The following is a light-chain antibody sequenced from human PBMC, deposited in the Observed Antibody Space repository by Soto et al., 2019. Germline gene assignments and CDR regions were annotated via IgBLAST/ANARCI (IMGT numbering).Light chain of an antibody. CDR1: QSVGNS. CDR2: DVS. J-gene: IGKJ3*01. Sequence: EIVLTQSPATLSLSPGERASLSCRASQSVGNSLAWYQHKPGQAPGLLIYDVSNRATGIPARFSGSGSGTDFTLTISSLEPEDFAVYYCQQCVIWPLFTFGPGTKVDIK. V-gene: IGKV3-11*01. CDR3: QQCVIWPLFT.